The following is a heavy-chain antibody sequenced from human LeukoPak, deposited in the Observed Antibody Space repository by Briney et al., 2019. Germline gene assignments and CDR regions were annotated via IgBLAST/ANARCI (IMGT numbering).Heavy chain of an antibody. CDR1: GFTFSSYG. CDR3: AREAGPGWFDP. J-gene: IGHJ5*02. CDR2: IWYDGSNK. Sequence: PGGSLRLSCAASGFTFSSYGMHWVRQAPGKGLEWVAVIWYDGSNKYYADSVKGRFTISRDNSKNTLYLQMNSLRAEDTAVYYCAREAGPGWFDPWGQGTLVTVSS. V-gene: IGHV3-33*01.